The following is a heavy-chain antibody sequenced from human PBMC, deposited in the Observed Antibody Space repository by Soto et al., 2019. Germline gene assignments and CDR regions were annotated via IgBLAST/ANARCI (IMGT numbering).Heavy chain of an antibody. CDR2: ISSSSSCI. CDR1: GFTFSSYS. CDR3: ERDRGYPVNYAFDI. Sequence: PGGSLRLSCAASGFTFSSYSMNWVRQAPGKGLEWVSSISSSSSCIYYADSVKGRFTISRDNAKNSLYLQMNSLRAEDTAVYYCERDRGYPVNYAFDIWGQGTMVTVSS. V-gene: IGHV3-21*01. J-gene: IGHJ3*02. D-gene: IGHD6-25*01.